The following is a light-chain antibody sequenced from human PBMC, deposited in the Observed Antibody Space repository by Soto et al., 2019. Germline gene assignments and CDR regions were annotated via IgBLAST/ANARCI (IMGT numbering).Light chain of an antibody. CDR1: QSISSW. V-gene: IGKV1-5*03. CDR2: KAS. Sequence: DIQMAQSPSTPSGSVGDRVTIPCRASQSISSWLAWYQQKPGKAPKLLIYKASSLESGVPSRFSGSGSGTEFTLTISSLQPDDFATYYCQQYNSYSFGGGTKVDI. J-gene: IGKJ4*01. CDR3: QQYNSYS.